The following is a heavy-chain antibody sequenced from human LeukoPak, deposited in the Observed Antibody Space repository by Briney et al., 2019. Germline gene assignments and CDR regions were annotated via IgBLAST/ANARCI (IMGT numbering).Heavy chain of an antibody. J-gene: IGHJ4*02. CDR2: IYYSGST. D-gene: IGHD4-23*01. CDR3: ARDKDYGGNSADDY. V-gene: IGHV4-39*02. Sequence: ASETLSLTCTVSGGSISSSSYYWGWIRQPPGKGLEWIGSIYYSGSTYYNPSLKSRVTISVDTSKNQFSLKLSSVTAADTAVYYCARDKDYGGNSADDYWGQGTLVTVSS. CDR1: GGSISSSSYY.